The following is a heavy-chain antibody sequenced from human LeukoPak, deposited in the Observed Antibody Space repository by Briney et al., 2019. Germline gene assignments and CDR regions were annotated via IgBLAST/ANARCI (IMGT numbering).Heavy chain of an antibody. J-gene: IGHJ6*02. Sequence: PSETLSLTCAVYGGSFSGYYWSWIRQPPGKGLEWIGEINHSGSTNYNPSLKSRVTISVDTSKNQFSLKLSSVTAADTAVYYCARASGDYVDRSNYGMDVWGQGTTVTVSS. V-gene: IGHV4-34*01. CDR3: ARASGDYVDRSNYGMDV. CDR2: INHSGST. CDR1: GGSFSGYY. D-gene: IGHD4-17*01.